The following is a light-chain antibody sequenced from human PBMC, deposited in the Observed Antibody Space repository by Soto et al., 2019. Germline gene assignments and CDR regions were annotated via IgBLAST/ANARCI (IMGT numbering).Light chain of an antibody. V-gene: IGLV1-47*01. J-gene: IGLJ1*01. CDR1: SSNIGSNY. CDR3: AAWDDSLSVHYV. Sequence: QSALTQPPSASGTPGQRVITSCSGTSSNIGSNYVYWYQQVPGMAPKLLIYKNNQRPSGVPDRFSGSKSGSSASLAISGLRSEDEADYYCAAWDDSLSVHYVFGVGTKVTVL. CDR2: KNN.